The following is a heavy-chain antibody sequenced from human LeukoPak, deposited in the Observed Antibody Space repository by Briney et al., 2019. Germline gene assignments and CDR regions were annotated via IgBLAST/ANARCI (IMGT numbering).Heavy chain of an antibody. CDR3: AKEGYSSGWVPQAGDAFDI. D-gene: IGHD6-19*01. CDR2: ISGSGDTL. Sequence: GGTLRLSCAASGFTFSNHGMNWVRQAPGKGLEWVSGISGSGDTLYYADSVKGRFTISRDNSKNTLYLQINSLRAEDTAVYYCAKEGYSSGWVPQAGDAFDIWGQGTMVTVSS. CDR1: GFTFSNHG. J-gene: IGHJ3*02. V-gene: IGHV3-23*01.